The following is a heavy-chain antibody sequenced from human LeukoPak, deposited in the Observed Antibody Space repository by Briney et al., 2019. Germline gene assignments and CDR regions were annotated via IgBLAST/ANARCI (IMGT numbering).Heavy chain of an antibody. V-gene: IGHV5-51*01. Sequence: GESLKISCKGSGYSFTSYWIGWVRQMPGKGLVWMGIIYPGDSDTRYSPSFQGQVTISADKSISTAYLQWSSLKASDTAMYYCARQSPSRSSENGMDVWGQGTTVTVSS. CDR1: GYSFTSYW. D-gene: IGHD6-25*01. CDR2: IYPGDSDT. J-gene: IGHJ6*02. CDR3: ARQSPSRSSENGMDV.